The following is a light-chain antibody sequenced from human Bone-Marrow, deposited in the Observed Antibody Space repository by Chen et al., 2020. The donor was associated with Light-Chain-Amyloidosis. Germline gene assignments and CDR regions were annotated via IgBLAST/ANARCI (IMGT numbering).Light chain of an antibody. CDR3: EVWDRGNDQPV. J-gene: IGLJ3*02. CDR1: NTGSTS. CDR2: DDS. Sequence: SYVLTQPSSVSVAPGQTATIACGGNNTGSTSVHWYQQTPGQAPLLVVYDDSDRPSGIPARVCGSDSGDTATVNRRGVEAGDEADYYCEVWDRGNDQPVFGGGTKLTVL. V-gene: IGLV3-21*02.